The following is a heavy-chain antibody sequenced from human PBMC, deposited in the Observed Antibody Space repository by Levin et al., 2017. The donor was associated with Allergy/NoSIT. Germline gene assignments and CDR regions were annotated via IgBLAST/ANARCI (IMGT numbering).Heavy chain of an antibody. V-gene: IGHV3-53*01. Sequence: PGGSLRLSCAVSGFAVTSNYINWVRQAPGKGLDWVAVIYGGGGTWHADSVKGRFTISRDKSKNTVYLQMNSLRAEDTAVYYCAREPLAEGKWGQGTLVTVSS. CDR1: GFAVTSNY. CDR2: IYGGGGT. J-gene: IGHJ4*02. D-gene: IGHD6-19*01. CDR3: AREPLAEGK.